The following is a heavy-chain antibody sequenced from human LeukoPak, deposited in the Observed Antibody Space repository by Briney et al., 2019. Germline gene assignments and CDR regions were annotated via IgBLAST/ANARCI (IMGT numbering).Heavy chain of an antibody. CDR2: ISYDGGNK. D-gene: IGHD3-22*01. CDR1: GFTFSTYA. V-gene: IGHV3-30-3*01. Sequence: PGGSLRLSCAASGFTFSTYAMHWVRQAPGKGLEWVALISYDGGNKYYADSVKGRFTISRDNSKNTLYLQMNSLRVEDTAVYFCARTPLDYDNTGHPRPRDDYWGQGTLVTVSS. CDR3: ARTPLDYDNTGHPRPRDDY. J-gene: IGHJ4*02.